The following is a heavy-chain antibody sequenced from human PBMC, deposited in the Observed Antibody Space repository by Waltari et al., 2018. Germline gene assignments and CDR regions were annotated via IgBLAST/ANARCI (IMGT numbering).Heavy chain of an antibody. CDR3: VRLEDCSGPGGNCYGGDPFALDV. D-gene: IGHD2-15*01. V-gene: IGHV4-34*02. CDR1: GGSFNGYS. CDR2: INHAGNR. Sequence: QVQLQQWGAGLLQPSETLSLTCAANGGSFNGYSWGRIRQSPGQGLQWIGEINHAGNRNYNPSLKSRVTMLVDTSRSQFSLKMSSMTAADTALYYCVRLEDCSGPGGNCYGGDPFALDVWGQGTTVTVSS. J-gene: IGHJ6*02.